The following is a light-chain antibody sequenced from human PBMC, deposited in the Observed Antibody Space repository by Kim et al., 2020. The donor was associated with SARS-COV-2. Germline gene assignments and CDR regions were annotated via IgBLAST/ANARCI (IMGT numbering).Light chain of an antibody. J-gene: IGKJ4*01. Sequence: ATVGNKVTLPCPARQDSSNDLNWYQQKPGKAPKLRIYDASNLETRVPTRFSGSGAGTDFTFTISSLQPEDIATYYCQQYDNLPLTFGGGTKV. CDR1: QDSSND. CDR3: QQYDNLPLT. CDR2: DAS. V-gene: IGKV1-33*01.